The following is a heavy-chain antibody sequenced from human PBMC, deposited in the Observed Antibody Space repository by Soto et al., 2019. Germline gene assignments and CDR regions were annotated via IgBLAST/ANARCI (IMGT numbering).Heavy chain of an antibody. CDR3: ARAYLTRDSRSWPLFDY. CDR1: GYTFTSYY. D-gene: IGHD6-13*01. Sequence: ASVKVSCRASGYTFTSYYMHWVRQAPGQGLEWMGIINPSGGSTSYAQKFQGRVNMTRDTYTSTVYMELSSLRAEDTAVYYCARAYLTRDSRSWPLFDYCGQRKLLTVSS. V-gene: IGHV1-46*01. CDR2: INPSGGST. J-gene: IGHJ4*02.